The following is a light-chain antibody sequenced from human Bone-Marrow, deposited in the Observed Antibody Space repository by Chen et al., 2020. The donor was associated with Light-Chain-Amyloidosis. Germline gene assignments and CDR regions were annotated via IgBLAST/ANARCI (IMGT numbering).Light chain of an antibody. CDR2: GVS. J-gene: IGKJ5*01. V-gene: IGKV2-30*01. CDR1: ESLLYRDGDTY. CDR3: MQGTHWPMT. Sequence: DVVLTQSPLSLPVIPGQPASISCRSSESLLYRDGDTYLSWFHQRPGQSPRRLIYGVSKRDSGVPDRFSGSGSGALFTLKISRVQADDVGVYYSMQGTHWPMTFGPGTRLEIK.